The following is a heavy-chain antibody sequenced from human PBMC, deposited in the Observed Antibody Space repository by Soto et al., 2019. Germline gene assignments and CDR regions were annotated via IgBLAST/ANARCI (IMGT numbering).Heavy chain of an antibody. CDR3: ASEYSNSTEAFDS. Sequence: ETLALIGTVSGVSVNKAKYYWSWIRQPPGKGLEWIGHIDNTGRTTYNPSLKSRVTISLDTSRNRFSLSLNSVTAADTAVFYCASEYSNSTEAFDSWGRGTLVTVSS. CDR2: IDNTGRT. D-gene: IGHD6-6*01. V-gene: IGHV4-61*03. CDR1: GVSVNKAKYY. J-gene: IGHJ4*02.